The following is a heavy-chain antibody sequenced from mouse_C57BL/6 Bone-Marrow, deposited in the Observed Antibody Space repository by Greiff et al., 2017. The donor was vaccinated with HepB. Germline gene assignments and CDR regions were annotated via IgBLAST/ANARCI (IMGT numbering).Heavy chain of an antibody. CDR1: GFTFSSYA. J-gene: IGHJ1*03. CDR3: TRVDYYGSSYVYFDV. D-gene: IGHD1-1*01. CDR2: ISSGGDYI. Sequence: DVMLVESGEGLVKPGGSLKLSCAASGFTFSSYAMSWVRQTPEKRLEWVAYISSGGDYIYYADTVKGRFTISRDNARNTLYLQMSSLKSEDTAMYYCTRVDYYGSSYVYFDVWGTGTTVTVSS. V-gene: IGHV5-9-1*02.